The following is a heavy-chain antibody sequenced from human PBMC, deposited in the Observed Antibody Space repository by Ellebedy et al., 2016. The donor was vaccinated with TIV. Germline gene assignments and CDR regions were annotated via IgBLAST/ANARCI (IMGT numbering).Heavy chain of an antibody. D-gene: IGHD3-22*01. CDR2: ISVSATNT. CDR1: GFTFSSYA. V-gene: IGHV3-23*01. Sequence: GESLKISCAASGFTFSSYAMSWVRQAPGKGLEWVSTISVSATNTYYADSVKGRFTISRDNSKNTLYLQMNSLRGEDTAVYYCAKDLDPAMMIGLDGFDIWGQGTMVTVSS. J-gene: IGHJ3*02. CDR3: AKDLDPAMMIGLDGFDI.